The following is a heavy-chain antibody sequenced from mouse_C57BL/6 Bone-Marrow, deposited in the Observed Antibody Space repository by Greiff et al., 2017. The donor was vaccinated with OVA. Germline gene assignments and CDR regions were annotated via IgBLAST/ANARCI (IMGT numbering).Heavy chain of an antibody. Sequence: VQLQQSGAELVKPGASVKLSCTASGFNITDYYMHWVKQRTEQGLGWIGRIDPEDGDTKYDPKFQGKATITADTSSNTAYLQLSSLTSEDTAVYYCARWSRCPWVGDVWGTGTTVTVSS. V-gene: IGHV14-2*01. J-gene: IGHJ1*03. CDR2: IDPEDGDT. CDR3: ARWSRCPWVGDV. D-gene: IGHD1-1*01. CDR1: GFNITDYY.